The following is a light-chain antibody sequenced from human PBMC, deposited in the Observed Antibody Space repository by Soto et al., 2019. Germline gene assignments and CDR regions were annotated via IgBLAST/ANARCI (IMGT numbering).Light chain of an antibody. CDR1: QRVSSY. CDR2: AES. J-gene: IGKJ4*01. Sequence: EVVLTQSPATLSLAPGERATLSCRASQRVSSYLAWYQQKPGQAPRLLIYAESKRATGIPARFSGSGSGTDLTITISRLEPEDFAISYCQQREKRVFTCVGGNKVDI. CDR3: QQREKRVFT. V-gene: IGKV3-11*01.